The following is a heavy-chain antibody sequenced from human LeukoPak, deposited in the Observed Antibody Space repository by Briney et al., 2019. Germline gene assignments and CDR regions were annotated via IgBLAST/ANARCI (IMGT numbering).Heavy chain of an antibody. CDR1: GFTFSSYA. CDR2: INGNGDIT. Sequence: GGSLRLSCAASGFTFSSYAMSWVRQAPGKALEYVLGINGNGDITYNSVNDVNSVGDRFTISRDNSKNILYLQMGSLRAEDMAVYYCAREGPSYGPGDLDYWGQGTLVTVSS. D-gene: IGHD3-10*01. V-gene: IGHV3-64*01. J-gene: IGHJ4*02. CDR3: AREGPSYGPGDLDY.